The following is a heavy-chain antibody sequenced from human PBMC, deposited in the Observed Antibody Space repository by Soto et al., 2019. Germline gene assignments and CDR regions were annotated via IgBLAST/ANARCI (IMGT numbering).Heavy chain of an antibody. Sequence: QVQLQESGPGLVKPSETLSLTCTVSGGSISSYYWSWIRQPPGKGLEWIGYIYYSGSTNYNPSLTSRVTISVDTSKNQFSLKLSSVTAADTAVYYCARGVVVVPAAIWGWFDPWGQGTLVTVSS. CDR2: IYYSGST. CDR3: ARGVVVVPAAIWGWFDP. J-gene: IGHJ5*02. V-gene: IGHV4-59*01. D-gene: IGHD2-2*01. CDR1: GGSISSYY.